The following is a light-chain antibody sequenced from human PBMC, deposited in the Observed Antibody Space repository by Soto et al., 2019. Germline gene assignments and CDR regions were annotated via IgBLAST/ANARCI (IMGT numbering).Light chain of an antibody. CDR2: GAS. J-gene: IGKJ1*01. Sequence: EIVLTQSPATLSVSPVERATLSCRASQSVSSNLAWYQHRPGQAPRLLIYGASSRATGIPDRFSGSGSGTDFTLTISRLEPEDFAVYYCQQYGSSPETFGQGTKVDIK. CDR1: QSVSSN. CDR3: QQYGSSPET. V-gene: IGKV3-20*01.